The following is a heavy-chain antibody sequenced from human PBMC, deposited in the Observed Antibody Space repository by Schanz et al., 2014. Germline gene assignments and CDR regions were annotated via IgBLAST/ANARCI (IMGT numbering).Heavy chain of an antibody. Sequence: QVQLVQSGAEVKKPGASVKVSCKASGYSFISHAIHWVRQAPGQRLEWMGWINAANGNTRYSQKFQGRVTITRDTSASTAYMELSSLRSDDTAGYYGARGYGDSATDFWGQGTLVTVSS. CDR2: INAANGNT. CDR3: ARGYGDSATDF. D-gene: IGHD4-17*01. V-gene: IGHV1-3*01. CDR1: GYSFISHA. J-gene: IGHJ4*02.